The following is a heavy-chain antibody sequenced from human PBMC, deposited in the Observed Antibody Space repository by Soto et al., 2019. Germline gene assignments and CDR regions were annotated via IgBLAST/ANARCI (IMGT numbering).Heavy chain of an antibody. CDR2: IWYDGSNK. Sequence: QVQLVESGGGVVQPGRSLRLSCAASGFTFSSYGMHWVRQAPGKGLEWVAVIWYDGSNKYYADSVKGRFTISRDNSKNTLYLQMNSLRAEDTAVYYCARDSRGNGNWFDPWGQGTLVTVSS. CDR1: GFTFSSYG. J-gene: IGHJ5*02. D-gene: IGHD3-16*01. CDR3: ARDSRGNGNWFDP. V-gene: IGHV3-33*01.